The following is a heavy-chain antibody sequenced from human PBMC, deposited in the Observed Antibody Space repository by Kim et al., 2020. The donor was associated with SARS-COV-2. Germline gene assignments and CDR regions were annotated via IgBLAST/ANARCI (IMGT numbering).Heavy chain of an antibody. V-gene: IGHV1-2*02. CDR3: ARDYKAGY. D-gene: IGHD1-1*01. CDR2: RGGT. Sequence: RGGTNYAQKCQGRVTMTRDTSNSTAYMELSRLRSDDTAVYYCARDYKAGYWGQGTLVTVSS. J-gene: IGHJ4*02.